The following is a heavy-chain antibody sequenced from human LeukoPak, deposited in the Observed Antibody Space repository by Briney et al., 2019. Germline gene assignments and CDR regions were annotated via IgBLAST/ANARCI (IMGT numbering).Heavy chain of an antibody. Sequence: ASVKVSCKAPGYTFTGYYMHWVRQAPGQGLEWMGWINPNSGGTNYAQKFQGRVTMTRDTSISTAYMELSRLRSDDTAVYYCARVRLGLSVFDYWGQGTLVTVSS. CDR3: ARVRLGLSVFDY. CDR1: GYTFTGYY. CDR2: INPNSGGT. V-gene: IGHV1-2*02. J-gene: IGHJ4*02. D-gene: IGHD3-16*02.